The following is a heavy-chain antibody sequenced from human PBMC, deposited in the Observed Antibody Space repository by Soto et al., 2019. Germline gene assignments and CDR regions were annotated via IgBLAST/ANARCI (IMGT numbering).Heavy chain of an antibody. J-gene: IGHJ5*02. D-gene: IGHD3-16*01. V-gene: IGHV4-31*03. CDR1: GGSISSGGYY. CDR2: IFYSGTT. CDR3: ARAEGFIMITVRGQNWFDP. Sequence: PSETLSLTCTVSGGSISSGGYYWSWIRQHPGKGLEWIGYIFYSGTTYYNPSLKSRVTISVDTSKNQFSLKLSSVTAADTAVYYCARAEGFIMITVRGQNWFDPWGQGTLVTVSS.